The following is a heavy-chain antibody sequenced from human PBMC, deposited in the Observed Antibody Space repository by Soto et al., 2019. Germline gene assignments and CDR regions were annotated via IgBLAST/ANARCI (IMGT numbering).Heavy chain of an antibody. CDR3: ARRLHLVMNTYYFDS. Sequence: NPSETLSLTCTVSGASISSSSDYWGWIRQPPGKGLEWIGSFYSSGITYYNPSLKSRVTMSLDTSKNQFSLKVTSVTAADTASYYCARRLHLVMNTYYFDSWGQGTLGTVSS. V-gene: IGHV4-39*01. CDR2: FYSSGIT. D-gene: IGHD2-21*01. J-gene: IGHJ4*02. CDR1: GASISSSSDY.